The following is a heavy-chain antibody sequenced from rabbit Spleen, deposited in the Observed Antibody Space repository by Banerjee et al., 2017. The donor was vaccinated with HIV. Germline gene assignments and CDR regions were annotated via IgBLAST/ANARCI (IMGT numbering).Heavy chain of an antibody. J-gene: IGHJ4*01. Sequence: QEQLVESGGGLVKPGASLTLICTASGFSFGSGYDMSWVRQAPGKGLEWIGFIYTGNGKNYYASWAKGRFTISKTSSTTVTLRMTSLTAADRAAYFCARDLVGVIGWNFYLWGPGTLVTVS. CDR2: IYTGNGKN. CDR1: GFSFGSGYD. CDR3: ARDLVGVIGWNFYL. D-gene: IGHD1-1*01. V-gene: IGHV1S45*01.